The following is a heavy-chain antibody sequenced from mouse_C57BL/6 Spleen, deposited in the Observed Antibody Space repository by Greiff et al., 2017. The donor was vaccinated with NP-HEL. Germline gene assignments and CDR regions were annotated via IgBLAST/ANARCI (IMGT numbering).Heavy chain of an antibody. CDR2: IWSGGST. Sequence: VQLQESGPGLVQPSQSLSITCTVSGFSLTSYGVHWVRQPPGKGLEWLGVIWSGGSTDYNAAFISRLSISKDNSTSQVFFKMNSLQADDTAIYYCAQLGVFDVWGTGTTVTVSS. CDR1: GFSLTSYG. J-gene: IGHJ1*03. D-gene: IGHD4-1*01. V-gene: IGHV2-4*01. CDR3: AQLGVFDV.